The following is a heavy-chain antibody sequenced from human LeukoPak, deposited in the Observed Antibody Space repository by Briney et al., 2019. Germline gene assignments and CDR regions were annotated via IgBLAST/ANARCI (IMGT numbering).Heavy chain of an antibody. CDR1: GFTFSSYW. J-gene: IGHJ4*02. V-gene: IGHV3-48*01. Sequence: GGSLRLSCAASGFTFSSYWMHWVRQAPGKGLVWVSYISSSSSAIYYADSVKGRFTISRDNAKNSLYLQMNSLKTEDTAVYYCTRAKSAYVDTAMVTNYWGQGTLVTVSS. CDR2: ISSSSSAI. D-gene: IGHD5-18*01. CDR3: TRAKSAYVDTAMVTNY.